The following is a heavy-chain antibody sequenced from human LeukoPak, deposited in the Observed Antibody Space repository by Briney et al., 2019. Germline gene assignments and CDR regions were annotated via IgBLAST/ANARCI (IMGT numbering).Heavy chain of an antibody. V-gene: IGHV3-23*01. CDR3: AARNWHIVVVTAIPSLESDY. D-gene: IGHD2-21*02. CDR1: GFTFSSYA. J-gene: IGHJ4*02. CDR2: ITGSGGST. Sequence: PGGSLRLSCAASGFTFSSYAMRWVRQAPGKGLEWVSAITGSGGSTYYADSVKGRFTISRDNSKNTLYLQMNSLRAEDTAVYYCAARNWHIVVVTAIPSLESDYWGQGTLVTVSS.